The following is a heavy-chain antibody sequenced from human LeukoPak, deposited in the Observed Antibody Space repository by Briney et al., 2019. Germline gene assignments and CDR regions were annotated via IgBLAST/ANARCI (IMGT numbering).Heavy chain of an antibody. D-gene: IGHD6-19*01. CDR1: GYTFTNYW. V-gene: IGHV5-51*01. CDR3: ARPPQGSSGSLGFDY. CDR2: IYPADSDT. Sequence: GESLKISCKGSGYTFTNYWIGWVRQMPGKGLEWMGIIYPADSDTRYSPSFQGQVTISADKSISTAYLQWSSLKASDTAMYYCARPPQGSSGSLGFDYWARVPWSPSPQ. J-gene: IGHJ4*02.